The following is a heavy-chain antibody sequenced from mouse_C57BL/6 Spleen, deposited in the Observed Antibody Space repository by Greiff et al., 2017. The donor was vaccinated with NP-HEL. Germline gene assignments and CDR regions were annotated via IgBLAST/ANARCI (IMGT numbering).Heavy chain of an antibody. J-gene: IGHJ4*01. V-gene: IGHV1-72*01. CDR1: GYTFTSYW. Sequence: QLQQPGAELVKPGASVPLSCTASGYTFTSYWLHCVKQRPGRGLEWIGRIDPNSGGTKYNEKFKSKATLTVDKPSSTAYMQLSSLTSEDSAVYYCARAAYAMDYWGQGTSVTVSS. CDR3: ARAAYAMDY. CDR2: IDPNSGGT.